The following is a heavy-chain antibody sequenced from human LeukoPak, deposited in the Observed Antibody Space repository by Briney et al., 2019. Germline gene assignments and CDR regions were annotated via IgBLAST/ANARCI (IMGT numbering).Heavy chain of an antibody. CDR1: GYSFTNYW. CDR2: IYPGDSDT. CDR3: ARAVVTAIPSWFDP. D-gene: IGHD2-21*02. J-gene: IGHJ5*02. V-gene: IGHV5-51*01. Sequence: GESLKISCKGSGYSFTNYWIGWVRQMPGKGLEWMGTIYPGDSDTRYSPSFQGQVIISADKSISTAYLQWSSLKASDTAMYYCARAVVTAIPSWFDPWGQGTLVTVSS.